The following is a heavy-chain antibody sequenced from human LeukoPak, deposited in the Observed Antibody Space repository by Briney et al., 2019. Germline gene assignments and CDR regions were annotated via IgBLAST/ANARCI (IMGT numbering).Heavy chain of an antibody. CDR3: AMIQRLPRPPNS. CDR2: INTDGTVT. D-gene: IGHD5-18*01. V-gene: IGHV3-74*01. CDR1: GFTFSKYR. Sequence: GGSLRLSCAPSGFTFSKYRMLWVRQAPGKGLESVSRINTDGTVTTYADSVKGRFTVSRDNADNTMFLQMNSVRDEDTAVYYCAMIQRLPRPPNSLGQGTPVTVSS. J-gene: IGHJ4*02.